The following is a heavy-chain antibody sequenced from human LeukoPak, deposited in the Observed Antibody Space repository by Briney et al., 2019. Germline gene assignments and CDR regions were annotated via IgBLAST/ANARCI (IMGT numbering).Heavy chain of an antibody. J-gene: IGHJ4*02. CDR1: GGSFSGYY. CDR3: ARSPMVRGVMEGDFDY. Sequence: SETLSLTCAVYGGSFSGYYWSWIRQPPGKGLEWIGEINHSGSTNYNPSLKSRVTISGDTSKNQFSLKLSSVTAADTAVYYCARSPMVRGVMEGDFDYWGQGTLVTVPS. V-gene: IGHV4-34*01. CDR2: INHSGST. D-gene: IGHD3-10*01.